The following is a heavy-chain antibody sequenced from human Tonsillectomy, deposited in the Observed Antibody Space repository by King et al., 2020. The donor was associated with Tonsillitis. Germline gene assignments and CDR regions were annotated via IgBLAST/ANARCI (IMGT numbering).Heavy chain of an antibody. CDR2: IYYSGST. J-gene: IGHJ6*03. CDR3: ARPPQYCGGDCYSHYYMDV. CDR1: GGSITRYY. V-gene: IGHV4-59*08. D-gene: IGHD2-21*02. Sequence: QVQLQESGPGLVKPSETLSLSCTVSGGSITRYYWSWIRQPPGKGLEWIGSIYYSGSTNYNPSLKSRVTISLDTSKNQFSLRLSSVTAADTAVYYCARPPQYCGGDCYSHYYMDVWGKGTTVTVSS.